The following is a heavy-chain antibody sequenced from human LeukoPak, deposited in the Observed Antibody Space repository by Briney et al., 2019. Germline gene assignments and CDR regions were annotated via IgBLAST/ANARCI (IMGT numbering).Heavy chain of an antibody. Sequence: ASVKVSCKASGGTFSSYAISWVRQAPGQGLEWMGGIIPIFGTANYAQKFQGRVTITADESTSTAYMELSSLRSEDTAVYYCARVGTYSGSYFDAFGIWGQGTMVTVSS. CDR2: IIPIFGTA. D-gene: IGHD1-26*01. CDR1: GGTFSSYA. V-gene: IGHV1-69*01. J-gene: IGHJ3*02. CDR3: ARVGTYSGSYFDAFGI.